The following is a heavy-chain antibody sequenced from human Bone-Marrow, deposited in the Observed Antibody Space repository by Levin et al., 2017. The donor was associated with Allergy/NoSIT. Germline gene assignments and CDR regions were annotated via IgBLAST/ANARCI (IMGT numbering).Heavy chain of an antibody. CDR2: ISPGYSDT. D-gene: IGHD7-27*01. Sequence: GESLKISCKASGYSFDDFWIGWVRQTPGKGLEWMGIISPGYSDTTFSPSFEGQVTFSVDKSTNTAYLQWSSLQASDTGMYFCTRLTGDRAGTFDYWGPGSLVTVSS. CDR3: TRLTGDRAGTFDY. J-gene: IGHJ4*02. CDR1: GYSFDDFW. V-gene: IGHV5-51*01.